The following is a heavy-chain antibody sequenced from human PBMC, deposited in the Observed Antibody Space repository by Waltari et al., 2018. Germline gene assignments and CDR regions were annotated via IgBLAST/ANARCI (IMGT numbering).Heavy chain of an antibody. CDR1: GFTFSSSG. V-gene: IGHV3-33*06. CDR3: AKDREDCSGGSCYSGHYFDY. D-gene: IGHD2-15*01. CDR2: IWYDGSNK. J-gene: IGHJ4*02. Sequence: QVQLVESGGGVVQPGRSLRLSCAASGFTFSSSGMHWVRQAQGTGREWVAVIWYDGSNKYYADSGKGRFTISRDNSKNTLYLQMNSLRAEDTAVYYCAKDREDCSGGSCYSGHYFDYWGQGTLVTVSS.